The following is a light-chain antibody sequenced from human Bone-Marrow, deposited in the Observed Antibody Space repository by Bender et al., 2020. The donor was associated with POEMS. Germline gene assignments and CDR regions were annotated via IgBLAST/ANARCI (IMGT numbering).Light chain of an antibody. V-gene: IGLV2-11*01. CDR3: CSYVGTYSVV. CDR2: DVT. CDR1: SSDVGGYNY. J-gene: IGLJ2*01. Sequence: QSALTQPRSVSGSPGQSVTISCTGTSSDVGGYNYVSWYQQYPGKAPKIIIFDVTERPSGVPDRFSASKSGNTASLTISGLQAEDEADYYCCSYVGTYSVVFGGGTKLTVL.